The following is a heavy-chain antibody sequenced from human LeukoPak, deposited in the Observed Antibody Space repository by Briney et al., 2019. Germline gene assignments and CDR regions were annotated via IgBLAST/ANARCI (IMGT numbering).Heavy chain of an antibody. CDR2: ISAYNGNT. V-gene: IGHV1-18*01. D-gene: IGHD6-13*01. Sequence: ASVKVSCKASGYTFTSYGISWVRQAPGQGLEWMGWISAYNGNTNYAQKFQGRVTMTTDTSTSTAYMELRSLRSDDTAVYYCARAYSSSWYGIYYYGMDVWGQGTTVTVSS. CDR3: ARAYSSSWYGIYYYGMDV. CDR1: GYTFTSYG. J-gene: IGHJ6*02.